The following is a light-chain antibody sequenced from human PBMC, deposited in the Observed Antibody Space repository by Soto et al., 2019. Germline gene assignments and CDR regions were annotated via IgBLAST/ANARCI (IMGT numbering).Light chain of an antibody. CDR1: SSNVGGYDY. Sequence: QSVLTKPASGSGSPGQSSTISCTGTSSNVGGYDYVSWYQQQPGKAPKLMIYDVNNRASGVSGRFSGSKSGTTASLTISGLLAEDEAKYYCNSYTPGGAFVVFGGGTKLTVL. CDR2: DVN. CDR3: NSYTPGGAFVV. V-gene: IGLV2-14*03. J-gene: IGLJ2*01.